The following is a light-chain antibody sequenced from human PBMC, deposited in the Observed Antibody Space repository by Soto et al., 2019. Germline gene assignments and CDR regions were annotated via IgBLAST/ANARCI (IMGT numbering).Light chain of an antibody. CDR2: QNS. V-gene: IGLV3-1*01. Sequence: SYELTQPPSVSVSPGQTASIACSGDKLGDKFTSWYQQRPGQSPLMVIYQNSRRPSGIPERFSGSNSGNTATLTISGTQGMDEADYYCQTWDSNTAIFGGGTKLTVL. CDR1: KLGDKF. J-gene: IGLJ2*01. CDR3: QTWDSNTAI.